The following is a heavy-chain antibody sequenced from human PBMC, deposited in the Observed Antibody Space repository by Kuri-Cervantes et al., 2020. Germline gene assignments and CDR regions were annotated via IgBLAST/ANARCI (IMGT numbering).Heavy chain of an antibody. Sequence: SVKVSCKASGGTFSSYAISWVRQAPGQGLEWMGGIIPIFGTANSAQKFQGRVTITADISTSTAYMELSSLRSEDTAVYYCARGVDICSGGTCYPNYYYYYMDVWGKGTTVTVSS. V-gene: IGHV1-69*06. D-gene: IGHD2-15*01. CDR1: GGTFSSYA. J-gene: IGHJ6*03. CDR3: ARGVDICSGGTCYPNYYYYYMDV. CDR2: IIPIFGTA.